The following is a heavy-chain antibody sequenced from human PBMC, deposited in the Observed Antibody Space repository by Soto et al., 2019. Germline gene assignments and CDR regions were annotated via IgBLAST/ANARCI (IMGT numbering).Heavy chain of an antibody. CDR3: ERVRVHEWHFDP. CDR1: GFIFSDYW. CDR2: INSDGSTT. J-gene: IGHJ5*02. Sequence: GGSLRLSCAASGFIFSDYWMHWVRRAPGKGLVWVARINSDGSTTSYADSVKDRFTISRDNAKNTLYLQMNSLRAEYTVVYLCERVRVHEWHFDPWGQATPITVSS. D-gene: IGHD3-3*01. V-gene: IGHV3-74*01.